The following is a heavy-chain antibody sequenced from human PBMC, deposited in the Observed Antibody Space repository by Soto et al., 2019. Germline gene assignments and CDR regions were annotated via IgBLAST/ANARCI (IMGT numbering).Heavy chain of an antibody. D-gene: IGHD2-8*01. Sequence: QVQLVESGGGVVQPGRSLRLSCAASGFTFSSYAMHWVRQAPGTGLEWVAVISYDGSNKYYADSVKGRFTISRDNSKNTLYLQMNSLRAEDTAVYYCARDRYAFDLWGRGTLVTVSS. CDR2: ISYDGSNK. V-gene: IGHV3-30-3*01. CDR1: GFTFSSYA. J-gene: IGHJ2*01. CDR3: ARDRYAFDL.